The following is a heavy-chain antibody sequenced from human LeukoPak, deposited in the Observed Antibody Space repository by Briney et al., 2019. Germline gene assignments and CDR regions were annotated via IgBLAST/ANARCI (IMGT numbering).Heavy chain of an antibody. D-gene: IGHD3-10*01. CDR1: GASISGYY. V-gene: IGHV4-39*07. CDR3: ARDSPSYYGDAFDI. Sequence: SETLSLTCTVSGASISGYYWGWIRQPPGKGLEWIGSIYYSGSTYYNPSLKSRVTMSVDTSKNQFSLKLSSVTAADTAVYYCARDSPSYYGDAFDIWGQGTMVTVSS. J-gene: IGHJ3*02. CDR2: IYYSGST.